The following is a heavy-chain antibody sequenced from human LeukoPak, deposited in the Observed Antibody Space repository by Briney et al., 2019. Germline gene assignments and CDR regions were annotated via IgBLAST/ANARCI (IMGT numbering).Heavy chain of an antibody. Sequence: GGSLRLSCAASGFTFSSYAMSWVRQAPGKGLEWVSAISGSGGSTYYADSVKGRFTISRVNSKNTLYLQMNSLRAEDTAVYYCAKDVWDIVVVVAAPVDYWGQGTLVTVSS. V-gene: IGHV3-23*01. J-gene: IGHJ4*02. CDR2: ISGSGGST. CDR1: GFTFSSYA. D-gene: IGHD2-15*01. CDR3: AKDVWDIVVVVAAPVDY.